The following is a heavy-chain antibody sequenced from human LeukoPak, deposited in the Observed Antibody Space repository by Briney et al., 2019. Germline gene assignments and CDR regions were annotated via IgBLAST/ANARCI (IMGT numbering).Heavy chain of an antibody. Sequence: PGGSLRLSWAGSEFTFSSYSMNWVRQAPGKGLESVSSISGRSDDIYYADSVKGRFTISRDNSKNSLYLQMKRLRAEDTALYYCARRGYHDYSGFDYWGQGTLVTVSS. J-gene: IGHJ4*02. V-gene: IGHV3-21*01. CDR3: ARRGYHDYSGFDY. CDR1: EFTFSSYS. CDR2: ISGRSDDI. D-gene: IGHD1-26*01.